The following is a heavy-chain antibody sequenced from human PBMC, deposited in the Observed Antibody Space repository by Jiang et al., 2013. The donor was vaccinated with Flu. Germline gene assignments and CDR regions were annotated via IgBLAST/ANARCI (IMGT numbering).Heavy chain of an antibody. V-gene: IGHV4-39*01. CDR3: AREFCSTSNCFAASDY. Sequence: TLSLTCSVSGDSISSGDSYWAWIRQPPGKGLEWIGSIFYSGSTYYNPSLKSRVTISVDTSKDQFSLKLTSVTAADTAVYYCAREFCSTSNCFAASDYWGQGTLVTVSS. J-gene: IGHJ4*02. D-gene: IGHD2-2*01. CDR2: IFYSGST. CDR1: GDSISSGDSY.